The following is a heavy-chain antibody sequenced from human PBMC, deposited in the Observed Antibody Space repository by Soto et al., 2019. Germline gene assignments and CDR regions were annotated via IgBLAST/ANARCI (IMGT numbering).Heavy chain of an antibody. CDR2: IIPIFGTA. J-gene: IGHJ2*01. CDR3: ARANHCWLQWWDFDL. Sequence: QVQLVQSGAEVKKPGSSVTVSCTASGGTFSSYTIRWVRQAPGQGLEWMGGIIPIFGTANYAQKFQGRVTITADESTSTAYMELSSLRSEHTAVYYCARANHCWLQWWDFDLWGRGTLVTVSS. V-gene: IGHV1-69*12. CDR1: GGTFSSYT. D-gene: IGHD2-8*01.